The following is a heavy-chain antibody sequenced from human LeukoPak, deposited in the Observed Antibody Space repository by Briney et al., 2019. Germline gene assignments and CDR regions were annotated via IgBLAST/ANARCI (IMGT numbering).Heavy chain of an antibody. V-gene: IGHV3-23*01. Sequence: GGSLRLSCAASGFSFSSYAMSWVRQAPGKGLEWVSTISGSVVSTYYADSVKGRFTISRDNSKNTLYLQMNSLRAEDTAVYYCAKGDSVNYYGSGSYRNHDAFDIWGQGTMVTVSS. D-gene: IGHD3-10*01. CDR2: ISGSVVST. J-gene: IGHJ3*02. CDR3: AKGDSVNYYGSGSYRNHDAFDI. CDR1: GFSFSSYA.